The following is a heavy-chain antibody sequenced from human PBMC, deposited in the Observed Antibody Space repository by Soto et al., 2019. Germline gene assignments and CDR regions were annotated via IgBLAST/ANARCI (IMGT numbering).Heavy chain of an antibody. Sequence: QVQLVQSGAEVKTPGASVMVSCKASGYTFTSYYMHWVRQAPGQGLEWMGVINPTDGYTSYAQKFQGRVTMTRDTSTSTVYMELSSLRSEDTAVYYCARAGRARWLQQGWFDPWGQGTLVTVSS. CDR2: INPTDGYT. V-gene: IGHV1-46*01. CDR1: GYTFTSYY. D-gene: IGHD5-12*01. CDR3: ARAGRARWLQQGWFDP. J-gene: IGHJ5*02.